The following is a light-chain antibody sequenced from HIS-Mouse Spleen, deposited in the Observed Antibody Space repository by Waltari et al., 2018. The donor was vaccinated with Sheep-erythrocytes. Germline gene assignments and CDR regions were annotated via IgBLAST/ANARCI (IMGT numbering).Light chain of an antibody. CDR2: EVS. CDR3: SSYAGSNNWV. CDR1: SSDVGGYNY. Sequence: QSALTHPPSASGSPGQSVTISCTGTSSDVGGYNYVSWYQQHPGKAPKLMIYEVSKRPSGVPDRFSGSKSGNTASLTVSRRQAEDEADSYCSSYAGSNNWVFGGGTKLTVL. J-gene: IGLJ3*02. V-gene: IGLV2-8*01.